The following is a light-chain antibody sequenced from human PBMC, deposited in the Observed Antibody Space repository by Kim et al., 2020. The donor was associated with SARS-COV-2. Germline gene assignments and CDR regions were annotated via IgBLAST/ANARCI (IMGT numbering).Light chain of an antibody. CDR2: DAF. Sequence: EIVLTQSPATLSLSPGERATLSCRASQSISSYLAWYQQKPGQAPRLLIYDAFKRATGIPARFSGSGSGTDFTLTISSLEPEDFAVYYCQHRSNWPLTFGGGTKLEIK. V-gene: IGKV3-11*01. CDR3: QHRSNWPLT. J-gene: IGKJ4*01. CDR1: QSISSY.